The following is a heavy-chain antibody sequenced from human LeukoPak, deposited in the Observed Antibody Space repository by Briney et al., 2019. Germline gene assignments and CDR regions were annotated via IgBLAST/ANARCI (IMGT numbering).Heavy chain of an antibody. CDR3: ARDVEQQLANWFDP. J-gene: IGHJ5*02. D-gene: IGHD6-13*01. V-gene: IGHV4-34*01. CDR2: INHSGST. CDR1: GGSFSGYY. Sequence: SETLSLTCAVYGGSFSGYYWSWIRQPPGKGLEWIGEINHSGSTNYNPSLKSRVTISVDTSKNQFSLKLSSVTAADTAVYYCARDVEQQLANWFDPWGQGTLVTVSS.